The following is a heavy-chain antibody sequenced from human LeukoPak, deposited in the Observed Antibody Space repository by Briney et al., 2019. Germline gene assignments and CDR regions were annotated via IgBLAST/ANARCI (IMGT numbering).Heavy chain of an antibody. Sequence: SETLSLTCTVSGASISSYYWSWIRQLAGKGLEWIGRIYTSGSTSYNPSLESRVTMSVDTSKNQFSLRVSSVTAADTAVYYCARSLVENTYFNSWGQGSLVTVSS. CDR2: IYTSGST. D-gene: IGHD1-26*01. CDR1: GASISSYY. CDR3: ARSLVENTYFNS. V-gene: IGHV4-4*07. J-gene: IGHJ4*02.